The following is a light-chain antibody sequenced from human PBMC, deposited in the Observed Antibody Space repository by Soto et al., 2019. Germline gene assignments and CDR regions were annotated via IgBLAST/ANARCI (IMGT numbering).Light chain of an antibody. CDR3: QQYNSYWT. Sequence: DIQMTQSPSTLSASVGDRVTITCRASHSISSWLDWYQQKPGKAPKLLIYKASTLESGVPSRFSGSGSGTEFTLTISSLQPDDFATYYCQQYNSYWTFGQGTKVEIK. CDR1: HSISSW. J-gene: IGKJ1*01. V-gene: IGKV1-5*03. CDR2: KAS.